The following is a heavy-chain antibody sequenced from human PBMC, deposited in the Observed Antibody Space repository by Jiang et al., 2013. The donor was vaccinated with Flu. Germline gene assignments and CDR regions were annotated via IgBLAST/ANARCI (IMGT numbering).Heavy chain of an antibody. Sequence: GAEVKKPGESLRISCKVSGYNFISYWISWVRQMPGKGLEWMGRIDPSDSYTNYNPSFQGHVTISVDKSISTAYLQWNSLKASDTAMYYCARGDMHGDYWGQGTLVTVSS. CDR2: IDPSDSYT. CDR1: GYNFISYW. CDR3: ARGDMHGDY. J-gene: IGHJ4*02. V-gene: IGHV5-10-1*01. D-gene: IGHD2-15*01.